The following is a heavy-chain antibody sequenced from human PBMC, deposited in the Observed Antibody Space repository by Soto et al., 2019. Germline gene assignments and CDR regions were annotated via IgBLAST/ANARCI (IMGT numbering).Heavy chain of an antibody. D-gene: IGHD2-8*01. CDR3: ARDRRSCTNGVCYNNAFDI. J-gene: IGHJ3*02. CDR2: IYYSGST. CDR1: GGSISSYY. Sequence: SETLSLTCTVSGGSISSYYWSWIRQPPGKGLEWIGYIYYSGSTNYNPSLKSRVTISVDTSKNQFSLKLSSVTAADTAVYYCARDRRSCTNGVCYNNAFDIWGQGTMVT. V-gene: IGHV4-59*01.